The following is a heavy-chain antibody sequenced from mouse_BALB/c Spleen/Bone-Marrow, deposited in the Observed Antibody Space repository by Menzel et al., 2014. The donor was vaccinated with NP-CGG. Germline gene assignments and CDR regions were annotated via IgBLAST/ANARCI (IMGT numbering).Heavy chain of an antibody. CDR2: ITSVGVYT. V-gene: IGHV5-6-4*01. J-gene: IGHJ4*01. CDR1: GFTFSSYT. Sequence: EVNLVESGGGLVKPGGSLKLSCAASGFTFSSYTMSWVRQTPEKRLEWVATITSVGVYTYYPDSVKGRFTISRDNAKNTLYLQMSSLKSEDTAMYYCTRDLYDGYSYYAMDYWGQGTSVTVSS. CDR3: TRDLYDGYSYYAMDY. D-gene: IGHD2-3*01.